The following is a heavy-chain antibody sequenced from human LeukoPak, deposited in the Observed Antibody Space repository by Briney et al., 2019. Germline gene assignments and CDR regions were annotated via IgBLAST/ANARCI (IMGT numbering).Heavy chain of an antibody. CDR3: ARVAGVATMMDAFDI. CDR2: FDPEDGET. CDR1: GYTLTELS. D-gene: IGHD5-12*01. Sequence: ASVKVSCKVSGYTLTELSMHWVRQAPGKGLEWMGGFDPEDGETIYAQKFQGRVTMTEDTSTDTAYMELSSLRSDDTAVYYCARVAGVATMMDAFDIWGQGTMVTVSS. J-gene: IGHJ3*02. V-gene: IGHV1-24*01.